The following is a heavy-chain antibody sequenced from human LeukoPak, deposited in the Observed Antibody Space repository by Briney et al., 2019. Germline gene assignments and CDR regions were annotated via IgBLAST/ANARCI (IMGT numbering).Heavy chain of an antibody. CDR3: ARLRFLEWRAFDI. Sequence: GESLKISCKGSGYSFTSYWICWVRQMPGKGLEWMGIIYPGDSDTRYSPSFQGQFTISADKSISPAYLQWSSLKASDTAMYYCARLRFLEWRAFDIWGQWTMVTVSS. V-gene: IGHV5-51*01. CDR1: GYSFTSYW. CDR2: IYPGDSDT. J-gene: IGHJ3*02. D-gene: IGHD3-3*01.